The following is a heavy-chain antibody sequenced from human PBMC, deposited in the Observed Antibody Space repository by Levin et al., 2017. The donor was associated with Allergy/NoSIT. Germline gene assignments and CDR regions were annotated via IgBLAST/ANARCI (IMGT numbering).Heavy chain of an antibody. CDR1: GFTFSSYA. CDR3: ARDTHLWFGTFDY. J-gene: IGHJ4*02. D-gene: IGHD3-10*01. V-gene: IGHV3-30-3*01. Sequence: GGSLRLSCAASGFTFSSYAMHWVRQAPGKGLEWVAVISYDGSNKYYADSVKGRFTISRDNSKNTLYLQMNSLRAEDTAVYYCARDTHLWFGTFDYWGQGTLVTVSS. CDR2: ISYDGSNK.